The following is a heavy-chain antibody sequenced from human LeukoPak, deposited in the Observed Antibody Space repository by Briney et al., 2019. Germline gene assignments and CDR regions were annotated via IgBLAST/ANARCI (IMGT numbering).Heavy chain of an antibody. CDR3: AKGGDYDYVWGSYPPHYFDY. CDR1: GFTFSSYA. V-gene: IGHV3-23*01. J-gene: IGHJ4*02. D-gene: IGHD3-16*02. Sequence: PGVSLRLSCAASGFTFSSYAKSWVRQAPGKGLEWVSAISGSGGSTYYADSVKGRFTISRDNSKNTLYLQMNSLRAEDTAVYYCAKGGDYDYVWGSYPPHYFDYWGQGTLVTVSS. CDR2: ISGSGGST.